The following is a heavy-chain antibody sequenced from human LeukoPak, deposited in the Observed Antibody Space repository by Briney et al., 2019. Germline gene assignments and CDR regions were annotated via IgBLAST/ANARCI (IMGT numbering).Heavy chain of an antibody. Sequence: GGSLRLSCEASGFTFDDYAMHWDRQAPGKGLEWVSGISWNSGSIGYADSVKGRFTISRDNAKNSLYLQMNSLRAEDMALYHCAKGGYSYEVDYWGQGTLVTVSS. J-gene: IGHJ4*02. V-gene: IGHV3-9*03. CDR1: GFTFDDYA. CDR2: ISWNSGSI. D-gene: IGHD5-18*01. CDR3: AKGGYSYEVDY.